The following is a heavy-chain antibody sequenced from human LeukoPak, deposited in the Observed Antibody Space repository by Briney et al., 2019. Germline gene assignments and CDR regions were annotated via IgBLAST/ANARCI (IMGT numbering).Heavy chain of an antibody. CDR1: GYTFTSYY. J-gene: IGHJ3*02. CDR3: AAADYYGSGSYSHAFDI. D-gene: IGHD3-10*01. Sequence: ASVKVSCKASGYTFTSYYMHWVRQAPGQGLEWMGIINPSGGSTSYAQKFQGRVTMTRDTSTSTVYMELGSLRSEDTAVYYCAAADYYGSGSYSHAFDIWGQGTVVTVSS. CDR2: INPSGGST. V-gene: IGHV1-46*01.